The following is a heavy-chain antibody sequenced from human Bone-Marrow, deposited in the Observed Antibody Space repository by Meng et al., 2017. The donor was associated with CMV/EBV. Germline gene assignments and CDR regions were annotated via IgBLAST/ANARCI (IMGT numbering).Heavy chain of an antibody. V-gene: IGHV1-46*01. CDR1: GDTFSGYY. CDR3: ARGWSISSSYFYYGMHV. CDR2: LNPSGGST. Sequence: ASVKVSCKASGDTFSGYYVHWVRQAPGQGLEWMGTLNPSGGSTSYPQKIQGRVTMTSDTSTNTVYMELSTLRSEDTAIYYCARGWSISSSYFYYGMHVWGQGTTVTASS. J-gene: IGHJ6*02. D-gene: IGHD3-10*01.